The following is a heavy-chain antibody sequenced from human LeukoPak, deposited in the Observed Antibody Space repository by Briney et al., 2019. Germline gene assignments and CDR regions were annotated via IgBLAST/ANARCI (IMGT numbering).Heavy chain of an antibody. CDR1: GFTFSGYW. Sequence: GESLRLSCAASGFTFSGYWMHWVRQAPGKGLVWVARINSDGSTTSYAASVKGRFTISRDNAKNTLYLQMNSLRAEDTAAYYCARGIVGPTGDYWGQGTLVTVSS. CDR3: ARGIVGPTGDY. D-gene: IGHD1-26*01. J-gene: IGHJ4*02. V-gene: IGHV3-74*01. CDR2: INSDGSTT.